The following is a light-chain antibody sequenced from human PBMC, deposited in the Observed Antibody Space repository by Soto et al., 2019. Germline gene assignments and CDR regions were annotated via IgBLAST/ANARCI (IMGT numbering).Light chain of an antibody. V-gene: IGLV1-51*01. J-gene: IGLJ1*01. CDR1: MRDVGAYNL. CDR2: DDN. Sequence: QSALTQPASVSGSAGQSITISCSGTMRDVGAYNLVSWYQQHPGTAPKLLIYDDNKRPSGIPDRFSGSKSGTSATLGITGFQTGDEADYYCGSWDSSLSAYVFGTGTKVTVL. CDR3: GSWDSSLSAYV.